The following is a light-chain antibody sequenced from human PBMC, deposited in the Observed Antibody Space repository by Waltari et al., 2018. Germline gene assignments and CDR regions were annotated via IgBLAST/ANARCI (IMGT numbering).Light chain of an antibody. J-gene: IGLJ2*01. CDR2: RND. Sequence: QSVVTQPPSASGTPGQRVTISCFGRSPNIGTNFVYWYQQLPGTAPKLLIYRNDQRPAGVPDRFSGSKSASSASLAISGLRSEDEAEYFCAAWEDSLSGVVFGGGTKLTVL. CDR1: SPNIGTNF. V-gene: IGLV1-47*01. CDR3: AAWEDSLSGVV.